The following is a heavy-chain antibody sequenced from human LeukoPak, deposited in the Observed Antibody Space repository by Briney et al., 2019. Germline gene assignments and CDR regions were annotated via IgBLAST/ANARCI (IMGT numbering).Heavy chain of an antibody. CDR1: GGSISIYY. J-gene: IGHJ4*02. Sequence: PSETLSLTCTVSGGSISIYYWSWIRQPPGKGLEWLGYVYNSGSTDYNPSLKSRVTISVDTSKNQFSLKLSSVTAADTAVYYCARDTRNYSALWGQGTLVTVSS. CDR2: VYNSGST. V-gene: IGHV4-59*12. D-gene: IGHD4-11*01. CDR3: ARDTRNYSAL.